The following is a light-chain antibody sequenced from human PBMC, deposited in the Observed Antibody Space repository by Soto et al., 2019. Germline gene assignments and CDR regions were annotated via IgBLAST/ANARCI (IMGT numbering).Light chain of an antibody. Sequence: QSALTQPPSASGSPGQSVTISCTGTSGVSWYQQHPGKAPKLLIYEVTKRPSGVPDRFSGSKSGNTASLTVSGLQAEDEADYYCSSYRGSNIVVVFGGGTKLTVL. CDR2: EVT. CDR1: SG. J-gene: IGLJ2*01. V-gene: IGLV2-8*01. CDR3: SSYRGSNIVVV.